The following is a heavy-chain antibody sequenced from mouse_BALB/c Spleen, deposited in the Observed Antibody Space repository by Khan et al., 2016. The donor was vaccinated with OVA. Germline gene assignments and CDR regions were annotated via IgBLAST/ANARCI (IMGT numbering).Heavy chain of an antibody. CDR1: GYSITSEYT. D-gene: IGHD2-4*01. Sequence: EVQLQESGPGLVKPSQSLSLTCTVTGYSITSEYTWNWIRQFPGNKLEWMGFISYSGNTRYNPSLKSRISITRDTSKNQFFLQLNSITSEDTATYYCGRKYSYYYDPFPYWGQGTLVTVSA. CDR2: ISYSGNT. V-gene: IGHV3-2*02. CDR3: GRKYSYYYDPFPY. J-gene: IGHJ3*01.